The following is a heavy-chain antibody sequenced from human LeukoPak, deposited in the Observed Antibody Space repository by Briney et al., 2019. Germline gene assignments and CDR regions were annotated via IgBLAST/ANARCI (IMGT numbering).Heavy chain of an antibody. V-gene: IGHV3-21*01. J-gene: IGHJ6*03. CDR1: GFSFSSYS. CDR3: ARVPLCSCGSIPYMDV. D-gene: IGHD5-18*01. CDR2: ITSSSSYI. Sequence: GGSLRLSCAASGFSFSSYSMNWVRQAPGKGLEWVSSITSSSSYIYYADSVKGRFTISRDNAKNSLYLQMNSLRAEDTAVYYCARVPLCSCGSIPYMDVWGKGTTVTISS.